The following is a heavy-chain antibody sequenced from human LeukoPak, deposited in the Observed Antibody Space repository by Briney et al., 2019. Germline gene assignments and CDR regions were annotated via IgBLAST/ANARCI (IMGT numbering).Heavy chain of an antibody. J-gene: IGHJ4*02. CDR1: GFIFSNYA. CDR3: AKASWVSNVDAVL. V-gene: IGHV3-23*01. D-gene: IGHD1-1*01. Sequence: GGSLRLSCAASGFIFSNYAMSWVRQAPAGGLEWVSSLRGDGDTFYADSVKGRFTLSRDHSRNTVYLQLNNLRVEDTAIYYCAKASWVSNVDAVLWGQGTLVTVSP. CDR2: LRGDGDT.